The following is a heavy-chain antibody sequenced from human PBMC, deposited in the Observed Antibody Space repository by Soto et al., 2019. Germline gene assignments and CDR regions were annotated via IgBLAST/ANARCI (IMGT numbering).Heavy chain of an antibody. CDR1: GYNFNRYW. J-gene: IGHJ3*02. CDR3: ARELVKGTYEAFDI. V-gene: IGHV5-51*01. Sequence: PGQSLKISCKGSGYNFNRYWIGWVRQMPGKGLEWMGFIYPGDSDTRYSPSLQGQVTISADKSSSAAYLQWSSLQASDTATYYCARELVKGTYEAFDIWGQGIMVTVS. CDR2: IYPGDSDT. D-gene: IGHD6-13*01.